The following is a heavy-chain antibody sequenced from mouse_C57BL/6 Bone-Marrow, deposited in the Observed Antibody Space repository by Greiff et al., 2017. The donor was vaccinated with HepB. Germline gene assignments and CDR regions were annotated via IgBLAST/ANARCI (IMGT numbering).Heavy chain of an antibody. CDR1: GISITTGNYR. J-gene: IGHJ2*01. V-gene: IGHV3-5*01. Sequence: DVKLQESGPGLVKPSQTVFLTCTVTGISITTGNYRWSWIRQFPGNKLEWIGYIYYSGTITYNPSLTSRTTITRDTPKNQFFLEMNSLTAEDTATYYCARNLPKGYFDYWGQGTTLTVSS. D-gene: IGHD5-1*01. CDR3: ARNLPKGYFDY. CDR2: IYYSGTI.